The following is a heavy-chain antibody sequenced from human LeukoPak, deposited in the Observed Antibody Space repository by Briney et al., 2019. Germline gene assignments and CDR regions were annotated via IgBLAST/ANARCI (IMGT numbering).Heavy chain of an antibody. CDR3: ARSASGIWFDP. V-gene: IGHV5-51*01. Sequence: GESLKISCKTSGYSFTNYWIGWVRQMPGKGLEWMGIIYSGDSDTRYSPSFQGQVTISADKSISTAYLQWSSLKASDTAMYYCARSASGIWFDPWGQGTLVTVSS. CDR2: IYSGDSDT. CDR1: GYSFTNYW. D-gene: IGHD2-2*01. J-gene: IGHJ5*02.